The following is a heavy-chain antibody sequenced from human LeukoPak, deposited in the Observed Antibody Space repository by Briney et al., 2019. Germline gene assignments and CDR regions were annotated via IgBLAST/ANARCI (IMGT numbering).Heavy chain of an antibody. V-gene: IGHV1-46*01. CDR3: TRDRPHNWFDP. CDR2: IYPHDGTT. Sequence: ASVKVSCKASEYSFVSYYIHWVRQAPGEGLEWVGLIYPHDGTTNYAQKFQGRVTMTVDRSTTTFYMELSSLTSEDTAVYYCTRDRPHNWFDPWGQGTLVTVSP. J-gene: IGHJ5*02. CDR1: EYSFVSYY.